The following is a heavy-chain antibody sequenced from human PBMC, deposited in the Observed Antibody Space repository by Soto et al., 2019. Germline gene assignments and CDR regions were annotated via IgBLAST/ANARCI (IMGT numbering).Heavy chain of an antibody. J-gene: IGHJ5*02. CDR1: GGAIGGYX. D-gene: IGHD6-19*01. V-gene: IGHV4-59*08. CDR2: VSYSGST. Sequence: SETLSLTCSLSGGAIGGYXXSWIRQPPGKALEWIGYVSYSGSTDYHPSLKSRVSISIDTSKNQFSLKMISVTAADTAVYYCARHGSDSGWFFFDPWGQGALVTVSS. CDR3: ARHGSDSGWFFFDP.